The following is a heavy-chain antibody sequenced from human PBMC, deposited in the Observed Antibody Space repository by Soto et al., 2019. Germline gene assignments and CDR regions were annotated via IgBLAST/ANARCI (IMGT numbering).Heavy chain of an antibody. Sequence: ESVTMSCTGFGKSVTSHWIGLVRQMRGKGLEWMGIIYVGDSETRYSPPLQGQVTISADKSISTASHQWSSLKASDAAMYYCASKYCTSSSCYFDYWGQGTLVTVYS. D-gene: IGHD2-2*01. CDR2: IYVGDSET. CDR1: GKSVTSHW. V-gene: IGHV5-51*01. CDR3: ASKYCTSSSCYFDY. J-gene: IGHJ4*02.